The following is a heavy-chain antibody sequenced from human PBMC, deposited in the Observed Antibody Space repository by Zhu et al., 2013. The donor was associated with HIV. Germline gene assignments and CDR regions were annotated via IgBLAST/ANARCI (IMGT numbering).Heavy chain of an antibody. J-gene: IGHJ1*01. Sequence: QVQLVQSGAEVKKPGASVNVSCKASGYTFTGYYMHWVRQAPGQGLEWMGWINPKSGGSNYAQKFHGRVTMARDTSINTVYMELRSLRSDDTAAYYCARDFFHERPGAGXTWGQGTLVTVSS. D-gene: IGHD1-1*01. V-gene: IGHV1-2*02. CDR1: GYTFTGYY. CDR2: INPKSGGS. CDR3: ARDFFHERPGAGXT.